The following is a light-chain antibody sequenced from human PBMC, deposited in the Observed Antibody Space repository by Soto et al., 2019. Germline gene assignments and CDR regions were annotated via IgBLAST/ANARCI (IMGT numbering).Light chain of an antibody. CDR1: QDISNS. V-gene: IGKV1-27*01. J-gene: IGKJ4*01. Sequence: DIQMTQSPSSLSASVGDRVTITCRASQDISNSLAWYQQKPGKVPKVLIYATSILQSGVPARFSGSGSRTDLTLTISSLQPEDVATYYCQNYNSAPLTFGGGTKVEI. CDR2: ATS. CDR3: QNYNSAPLT.